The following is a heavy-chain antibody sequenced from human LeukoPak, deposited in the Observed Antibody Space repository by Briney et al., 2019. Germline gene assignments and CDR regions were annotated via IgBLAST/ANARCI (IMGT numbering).Heavy chain of an antibody. Sequence: XXXYXNWIRQHPGKGLEWIGYIFYNGGTNYNPSLKSRVTISVDTSKNQFSLKLSSVTAADTAVYYCARDADDSSFDYWGQGTLVTVSS. V-gene: IGHV4-31*02. CDR2: IFYNGGT. CDR3: ARDADDSSFDY. J-gene: IGHJ4*02. D-gene: IGHD3-22*01. CDR1: XXXY.